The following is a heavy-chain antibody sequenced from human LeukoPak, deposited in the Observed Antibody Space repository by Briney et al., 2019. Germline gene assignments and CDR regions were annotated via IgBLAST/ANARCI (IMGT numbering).Heavy chain of an antibody. Sequence: ASVKVSCKASGYTFTIYGISWVRQAPGQGLEWMGWISAYNGNTNYAQKLQGRVTMTTDTSTSTAYMELRSLRSDDTAVYYCARDMIVGAAMFFDAYDIWGQGTLVTVSS. D-gene: IGHD1-26*01. J-gene: IGHJ3*02. CDR1: GYTFTIYG. CDR2: ISAYNGNT. CDR3: ARDMIVGAAMFFDAYDI. V-gene: IGHV1-18*01.